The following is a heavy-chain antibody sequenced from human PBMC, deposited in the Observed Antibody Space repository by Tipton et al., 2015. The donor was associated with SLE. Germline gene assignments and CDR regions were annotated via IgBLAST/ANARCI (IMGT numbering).Heavy chain of an antibody. CDR1: GGSISSYF. V-gene: IGHV4-59*01. J-gene: IGHJ6*02. Sequence: LRLSCTVSGGSISSYFWSWIRQPPGKGLEWIGHVYYTGSARYNPSLTSRLTISVDTSKNQFSLKLTSVTAADAAVYYCARDSLNWGTYYHGIDVWGQGTMVTVSS. CDR2: VYYTGSA. CDR3: ARDSLNWGTYYHGIDV. D-gene: IGHD7-27*01.